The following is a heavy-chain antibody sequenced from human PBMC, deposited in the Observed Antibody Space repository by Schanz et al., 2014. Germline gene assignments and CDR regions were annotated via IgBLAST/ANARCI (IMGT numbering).Heavy chain of an antibody. V-gene: IGHV3-23*05. CDR3: AKSLESCPGGRCSRGYFDY. CDR2: VSSRSDEI. Sequence: EVHLLESGGGLVQPGGSLRLSCAASGFSFGTYAMTWVRQAPGKGLEWVAAVSSRSDEIKYADSVRGRFTISRDNSKNTLYLQMNSLRAEDTAVYYCAKSLESCPGGRCSRGYFDYWGQGTLVTVSS. CDR1: GFSFGTYA. J-gene: IGHJ4*02. D-gene: IGHD2-8*02.